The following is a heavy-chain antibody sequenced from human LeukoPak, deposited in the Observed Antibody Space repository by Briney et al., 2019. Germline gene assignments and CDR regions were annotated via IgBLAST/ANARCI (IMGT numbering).Heavy chain of an antibody. V-gene: IGHV3-23*01. D-gene: IGHD2-2*01. CDR3: AKGAGCSSTSCYYYMDV. CDR1: GFTFSSYA. J-gene: IGHJ6*03. CDR2: ISGSGGST. Sequence: GGSLRLSCAASGFTFSSYAMSWVRQAPGKGLEWVSAISGSGGSTYYADSVKGRFTISRDNSKNTLYLQMNSLRAEDTAVYYCAKGAGCSSTSCYYYMDVWGKGTTVTVSS.